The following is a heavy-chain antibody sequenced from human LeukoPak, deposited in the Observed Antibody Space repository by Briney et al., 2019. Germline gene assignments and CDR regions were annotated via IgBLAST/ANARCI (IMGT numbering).Heavy chain of an antibody. CDR1: GGSISSGGYY. CDR2: IYYSGST. V-gene: IGHV4-31*03. D-gene: IGHD3-10*01. CDR3: ARMFSGSYYDNWFDP. J-gene: IGHJ5*02. Sequence: SETLSLTCTVSGGSISSGGYYWSWIRQHPGKGLEWIGYIYYSGSTYYNPSLKIRVTISVDTSRTQFSLKLSSVTAADTAVYYCARMFSGSYYDNWFDPWGQGTLVTVSS.